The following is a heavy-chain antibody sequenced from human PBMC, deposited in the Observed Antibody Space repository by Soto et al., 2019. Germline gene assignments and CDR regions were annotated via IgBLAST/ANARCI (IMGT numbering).Heavy chain of an antibody. CDR3: AKDGNSREARGVIAVAGIYYYYGMDV. V-gene: IGHV3-23*01. J-gene: IGHJ6*02. Sequence: GGSLRLSCAASGFTFSSYAMSWVRQAPGKGLEWVSAISGSGGSTYYADSGKGRFTISRDNSKNTLYLQMNSLRAEDTAVYYCAKDGNSREARGVIAVAGIYYYYGMDVWGQGTTVTVSS. CDR2: ISGSGGST. CDR1: GFTFSSYA. D-gene: IGHD6-19*01.